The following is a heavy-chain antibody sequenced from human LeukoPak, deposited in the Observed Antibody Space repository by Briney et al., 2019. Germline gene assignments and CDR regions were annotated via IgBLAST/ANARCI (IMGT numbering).Heavy chain of an antibody. D-gene: IGHD6-19*01. J-gene: IGHJ4*02. CDR2: IDLSGDTE. CDR3: AQGYSSGWYPN. CDR1: GFTITNYG. Sequence: GGSLRLSCAVSGFTITNYGMSWVRQAPGKGLEWVSAIDLSGDTEYYVDSVKGRFIISRDNSRNTLYLQINSLRGEDTALYYCAQGYSSGWYPNWGQGTLVTVSS. V-gene: IGHV3-23*01.